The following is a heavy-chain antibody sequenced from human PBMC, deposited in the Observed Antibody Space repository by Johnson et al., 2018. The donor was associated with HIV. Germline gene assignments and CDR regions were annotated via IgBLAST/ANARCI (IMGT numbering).Heavy chain of an antibody. CDR3: ARDHGIVYADAFDI. CDR2: IWYDGGIK. Sequence: QVQLVESGGGVVQPGRSLRLSCAASGFTFSSYGMHWVRQAPGKGLEWVAVIWYDGGIKHYADSVKGRFTISRDTSKNTLYLQMNSLRPEDTAVYYCARDHGIVYADAFDIWGQGTMVTVSS. D-gene: IGHD2/OR15-2a*01. J-gene: IGHJ3*02. V-gene: IGHV3-30*19. CDR1: GFTFSSYG.